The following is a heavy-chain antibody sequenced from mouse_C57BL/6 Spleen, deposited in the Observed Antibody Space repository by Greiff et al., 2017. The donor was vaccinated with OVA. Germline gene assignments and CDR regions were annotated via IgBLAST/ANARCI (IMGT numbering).Heavy chain of an antibody. CDR3: ARKDYGSSSYYFDY. D-gene: IGHD1-1*01. Sequence: EVKVVESGGGLVKPGGSLKLSCAASGFTFSSYAMSWVRQTPEKRLEWVATISDGGSYTYYPDNVKGRFTISRDNAKNNLYLQMSHLKSEDTAMYYCARKDYGSSSYYFDYWGQGTTLTVSS. J-gene: IGHJ2*01. CDR2: ISDGGSYT. CDR1: GFTFSSYA. V-gene: IGHV5-4*03.